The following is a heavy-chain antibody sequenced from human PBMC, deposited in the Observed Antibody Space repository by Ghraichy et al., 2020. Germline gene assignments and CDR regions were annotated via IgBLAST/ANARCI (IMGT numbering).Heavy chain of an antibody. Sequence: GGSLRLSCAASGFTFTSYTMHWVRQAPGKGLEWVESIRYDGSNKYYADSVKGRFTISRETSKNTLYLQMNSLRAEDTAVYYCAKDSTTLTTGAGYWGQGTLGNVSS. CDR1: GFTFTSYT. D-gene: IGHD4-17*01. CDR2: IRYDGSNK. CDR3: AKDSTTLTTGAGY. V-gene: IGHV3-30*02. J-gene: IGHJ4*02.